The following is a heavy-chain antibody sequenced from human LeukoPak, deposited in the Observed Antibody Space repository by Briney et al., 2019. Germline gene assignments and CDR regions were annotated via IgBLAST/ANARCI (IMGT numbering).Heavy chain of an antibody. CDR2: GESP. CDR3: ASPGPPYYYDSSGGAFDI. J-gene: IGHJ3*02. CDR1: GDSFRGYY. Sequence: SETLSLTCGVFGDSFRGYYWSWIRQPPGMGLEWHGESPTYNPSLKSRVIISADTSKNQFSLKLSSVTAADTAVYYCASPGPPYYYDSSGGAFDIWGQGTMVTVSS. V-gene: IGHV4-34*01. D-gene: IGHD3-22*01.